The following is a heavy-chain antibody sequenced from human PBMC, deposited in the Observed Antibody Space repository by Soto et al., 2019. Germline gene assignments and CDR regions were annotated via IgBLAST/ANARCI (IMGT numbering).Heavy chain of an antibody. CDR2: IIPIFGTA. V-gene: IGHV1-69*06. J-gene: IGHJ4*02. CDR1: GGTFSSYA. Sequence: SVKVSCKASGGTFSSYAISWVRQAPGQGLEWMGGIIPIFGTANYAQKFQGRVTITADKSTSTAYMELSSLRSEDTAVYYCAAFATYYYDSSGYPFDYWGQGTLVTVS. D-gene: IGHD3-22*01. CDR3: AAFATYYYDSSGYPFDY.